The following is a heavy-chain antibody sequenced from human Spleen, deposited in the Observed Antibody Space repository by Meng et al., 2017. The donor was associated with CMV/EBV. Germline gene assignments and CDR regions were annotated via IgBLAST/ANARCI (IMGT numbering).Heavy chain of an antibody. J-gene: IGHJ4*02. CDR2: ITSDGSTT. Sequence: LSCPTSGFTFVYYKMHWVRQPPGKGLEWVSRITSDGSTTNYADSVRGRFTISRDNAGNTLYLQMNSLRSEDTAMYYCVMAAEAGVDYWGQGDLVTVSS. V-gene: IGHV3-74*01. CDR3: VMAAEAGVDY. D-gene: IGHD6-19*01. CDR1: GFTFVYYK.